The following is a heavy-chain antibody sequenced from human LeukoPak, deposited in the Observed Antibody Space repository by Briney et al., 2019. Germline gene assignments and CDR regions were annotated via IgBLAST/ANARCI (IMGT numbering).Heavy chain of an antibody. CDR1: GFTFDDYA. CDR2: ISGDGDST. Sequence: GGSLRLSCAASGFTFDDYAMHWVRQAPGKGLEWVSLISGDGDSTYYADSVKGRFTISRDNSKNSLYLQMNNLRAEDTSLYYCAKDLRVGATGEGVDYWGQGTLVTVSS. CDR3: AKDLRVGATGEGVDY. V-gene: IGHV3-43*02. J-gene: IGHJ4*02. D-gene: IGHD1-26*01.